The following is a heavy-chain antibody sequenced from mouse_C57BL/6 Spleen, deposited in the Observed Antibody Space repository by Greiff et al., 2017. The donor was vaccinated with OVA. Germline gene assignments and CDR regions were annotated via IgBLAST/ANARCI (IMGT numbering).Heavy chain of an antibody. D-gene: IGHD3-2*02. V-gene: IGHV1-82*01. CDR2: IYPGDGDP. Sequence: QVQLQQSGPELVKPGASVKISCKASGYAFSSSWMNWVKQRPGKGLEWIGRIYPGDGDPNYNGKFKGKATLTADKSSSTAYMQLSSLTSEDSAVYFCARPAQATNFDYWGKGTTLTVSS. CDR3: ARPAQATNFDY. J-gene: IGHJ2*01. CDR1: GYAFSSSW.